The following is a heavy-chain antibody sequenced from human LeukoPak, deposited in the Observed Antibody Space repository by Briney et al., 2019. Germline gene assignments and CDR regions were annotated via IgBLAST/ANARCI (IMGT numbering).Heavy chain of an antibody. CDR2: IIPIFGTA. Sequence: SVKVSCKASGGTFSSYAISWVRRAPGQGLEWMGGIIPIFGTANYAQKFQGRVTITADESTSTAYMELSSLRSEDTAVYYCATTPGIAAVTGCWGQGTLVTVSS. D-gene: IGHD6-13*01. CDR1: GGTFSSYA. CDR3: ATTPGIAAVTGC. V-gene: IGHV1-69*13. J-gene: IGHJ4*02.